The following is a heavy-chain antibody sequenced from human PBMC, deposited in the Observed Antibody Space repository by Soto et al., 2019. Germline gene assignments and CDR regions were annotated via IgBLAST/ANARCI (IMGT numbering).Heavy chain of an antibody. D-gene: IGHD6-19*01. Sequence: SETLSLTCTVSGGSVSSGSYYWSWIRQPPGKGLEWIGYIYYSGSTNYNPSLKSRVTISVDTSKNQFSLKLSSVTAADTAVYYCARERVKSIAVAGTDYYYGMDVWGQGTTVTVSS. CDR1: GGSVSSGSYY. CDR3: ARERVKSIAVAGTDYYYGMDV. J-gene: IGHJ6*02. V-gene: IGHV4-61*01. CDR2: IYYSGST.